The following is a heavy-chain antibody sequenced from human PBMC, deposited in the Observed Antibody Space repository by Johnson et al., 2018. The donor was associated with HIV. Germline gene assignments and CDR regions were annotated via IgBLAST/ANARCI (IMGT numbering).Heavy chain of an antibody. V-gene: IGHV3-30*04. CDR2: ISYDGGNK. CDR1: GFTFSSYA. D-gene: IGHD6-13*01. CDR3: ARDQAYRSSWAFSFDI. J-gene: IGHJ3*02. Sequence: QVQLVESGGGVVQPGRSLRLSCAASGFTFSSYAMHWVRQAPGKGLEWVAVISYDGGNKYYADSVKGRFTISRDNSKNTVFLQMNSLRSDDTAVYFYARDQAYRSSWAFSFDIWGQGTMVIVSS.